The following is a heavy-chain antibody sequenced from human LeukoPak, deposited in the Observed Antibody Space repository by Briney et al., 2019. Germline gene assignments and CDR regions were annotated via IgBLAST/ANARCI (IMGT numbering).Heavy chain of an antibody. Sequence: GGSLRLSCAASGFTFSSYAMHWVRQAPGKGLEYVSAISSNGGSTYYANSVKGRFTISRDNSKNTLYLQMGSLGAEDMAVYYCARSYYGSGSQEFDYWGQGTLVTVSS. CDR3: ARSYYGSGSQEFDY. V-gene: IGHV3-64*01. J-gene: IGHJ4*02. D-gene: IGHD3-10*01. CDR1: GFTFSSYA. CDR2: ISSNGGST.